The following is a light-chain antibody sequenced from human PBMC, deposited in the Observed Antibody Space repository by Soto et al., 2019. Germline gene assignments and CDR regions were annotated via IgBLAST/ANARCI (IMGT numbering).Light chain of an antibody. CDR2: KAS. Sequence: DIQMTQSPSTLSASVGDRVTITCRASQNINSWLAWYQQKPGKAPNLLIYKASSLESGVPSRFSGSGSGTEFTLTISSLHPDDFATYYCLQYNDCSGTFGQGTKLEIK. CDR3: LQYNDCSGT. V-gene: IGKV1-5*03. CDR1: QNINSW. J-gene: IGKJ2*02.